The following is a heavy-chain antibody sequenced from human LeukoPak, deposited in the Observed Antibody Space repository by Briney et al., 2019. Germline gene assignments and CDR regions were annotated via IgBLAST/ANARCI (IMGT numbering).Heavy chain of an antibody. CDR2: ISSSSSYI. CDR3: AKDAAAGIKYFHH. CDR1: GFTFSSYI. Sequence: GGSLRLSCAASGFTFSSYIMNWVRQAPGKGLEWVSSISSSSSYIYYADSVKGRFTISRDNAKNSLYLQMNSLRAEDTAVYYCAKDAAAGIKYFHHWGQGTLVTVSS. D-gene: IGHD6-13*01. J-gene: IGHJ1*01. V-gene: IGHV3-21*01.